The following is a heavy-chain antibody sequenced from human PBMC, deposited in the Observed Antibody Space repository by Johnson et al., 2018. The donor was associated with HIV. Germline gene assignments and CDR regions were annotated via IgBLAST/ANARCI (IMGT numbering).Heavy chain of an antibody. V-gene: IGHV3-30-3*01. CDR1: GFTFSSYA. CDR2: ISYDGSNK. D-gene: IGHD5/OR15-5a*01. CDR3: ARDRWSTIMGAFDI. J-gene: IGHJ3*02. Sequence: QVQLVESGGGVVQPGRSLRLSCAVSGFTFSSYAMHWVRQAPGKGLAWVGVISYDGSNKYYADSVKGRFTISRDNSKNTLYLQMNSLRAEDTAVYYCARDRWSTIMGAFDIWGQGTMVTVSS.